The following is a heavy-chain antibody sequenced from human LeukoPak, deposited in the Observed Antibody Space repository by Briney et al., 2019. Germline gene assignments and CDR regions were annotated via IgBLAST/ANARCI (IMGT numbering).Heavy chain of an antibody. CDR3: ARDAPDSGWYWLARYYYYMDV. CDR2: ISSSGSTI. J-gene: IGHJ6*03. Sequence: GGSLRLSCAASGFTFSDYYMSWIRQAPGKGLEWVSYISSSGSTIYYADSVKGRFTISRDNAKNSLYLQMNSLRAEDTAVYYCARDAPDSGWYWLARYYYYMDVWGKGTTVTISS. V-gene: IGHV3-11*01. D-gene: IGHD6-19*01. CDR1: GFTFSDYY.